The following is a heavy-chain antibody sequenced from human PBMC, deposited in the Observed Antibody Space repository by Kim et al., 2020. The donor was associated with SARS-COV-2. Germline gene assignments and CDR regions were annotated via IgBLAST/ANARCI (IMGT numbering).Heavy chain of an antibody. V-gene: IGHV3-74*01. CDR3: VRDVGPAAH. D-gene: IGHD2-2*01. J-gene: IGHJ4*02. Sequence: STTSYADSVKGRFSVSRDNAKNMVYLQMNSLTAEDTAVYYCVRDVGPAAHWGQGTLVTVSS. CDR2: STT.